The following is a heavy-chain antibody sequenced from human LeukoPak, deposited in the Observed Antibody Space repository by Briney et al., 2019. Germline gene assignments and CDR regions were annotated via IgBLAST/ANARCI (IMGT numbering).Heavy chain of an antibody. V-gene: IGHV1-2*02. CDR3: ARGRGYSPSHFDY. CDR1: GYTFTGYY. CDR2: INPNSSGT. J-gene: IGHJ4*02. Sequence: GASVKVSCKASGYTFTGYYMHWVRQAPGQGLEWMGWINPNSSGTNYAQKFQGRVTMTRDTSISTAYMELSRLRSDDTAVYYCARGRGYSPSHFDYWGQGTLVTVSS. D-gene: IGHD5-18*01.